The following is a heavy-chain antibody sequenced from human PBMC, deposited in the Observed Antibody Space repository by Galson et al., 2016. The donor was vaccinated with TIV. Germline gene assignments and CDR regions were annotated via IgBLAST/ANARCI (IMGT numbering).Heavy chain of an antibody. V-gene: IGHV4-59*08. CDR3: ARHSEPKRFYGMDV. D-gene: IGHD1-26*01. J-gene: IGHJ6*02. Sequence: SETLSLTCTVSGGSMSSYYWSWIRQPPGKGLEWIGYIYYSGRTTYNPSLKSRVTISVDTSKNQFSLNLNSMTAADTAVYYCARHSEPKRFYGMDVWGQGTTVTVS. CDR2: IYYSGRT. CDR1: GGSMSSYY.